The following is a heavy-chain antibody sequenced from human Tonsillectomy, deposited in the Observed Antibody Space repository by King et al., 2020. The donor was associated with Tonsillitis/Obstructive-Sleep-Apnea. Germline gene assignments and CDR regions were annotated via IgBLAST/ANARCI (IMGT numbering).Heavy chain of an antibody. CDR3: AKDIIDSSGYYVRD. CDR1: GFTFDDYA. CDR2: ISGDGGST. V-gene: IGHV3-43*02. J-gene: IGHJ4*02. D-gene: IGHD3-22*01. Sequence: VQLMESGGGVVQPGGSLRLSGAASGFTFDDYAMHWVRQAPGKGLVWVSLISGDGGSTDYADSVKGRFTISRDNSKNSLYLQMNSLRTEDTALYYCAKDIIDSSGYYVRDWGQGTLVTVSS.